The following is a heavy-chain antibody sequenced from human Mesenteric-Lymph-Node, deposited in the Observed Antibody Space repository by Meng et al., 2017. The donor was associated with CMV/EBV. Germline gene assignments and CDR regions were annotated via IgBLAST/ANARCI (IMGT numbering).Heavy chain of an antibody. J-gene: IGHJ6*02. CDR1: GFTFSSYA. CDR2: ISYDGSNK. Sequence: GGSLRLSCAASGFTFSSYAMHWVRQAPGKGLEWVAVISYDGSNKYCADSVKGRFTISRDNSKNTLYLQMNSLRAEDTAVYYCATVAAAGLYYYYGMDVWGQGTTVTVSS. D-gene: IGHD6-13*01. CDR3: ATVAAAGLYYYYGMDV. V-gene: IGHV3-30-3*01.